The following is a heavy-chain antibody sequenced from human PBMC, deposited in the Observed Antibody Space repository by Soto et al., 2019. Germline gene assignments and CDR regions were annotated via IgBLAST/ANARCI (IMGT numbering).Heavy chain of an antibody. CDR2: ISGSGGST. V-gene: IGHV3-23*01. D-gene: IGHD6-6*01. CDR1: GFTFSSYA. Sequence: EVQLLESGGGLVQPGGSLRLSCAASGFTFSSYAMSWVRQAPGKGLEWVSAISGSGGSTYYADSVKGRFTISRDNSKNTLDLQKNSPGAGDTAGNYRGKGGGAARRGLPGPTFDYWGQGTLVTVSS. J-gene: IGHJ4*02. CDR3: GKGGGAARRGLPGPTFDY.